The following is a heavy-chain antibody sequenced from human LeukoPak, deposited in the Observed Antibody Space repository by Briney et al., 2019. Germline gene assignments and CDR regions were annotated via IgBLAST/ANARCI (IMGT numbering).Heavy chain of an antibody. CDR2: IYYSGST. Sequence: KPSETLSLTCTVSGGSISSYYWSWIRQPPGKGLEWIGYIYYSGSTNYNPSLKSRVTISVDTSKNQFSLKLSSVTAADTAVYYCARQPGYCSGGSCYPSNYYYGMDVWGQGTTVTVSS. V-gene: IGHV4-59*08. D-gene: IGHD2-15*01. J-gene: IGHJ6*02. CDR1: GGSISSYY. CDR3: ARQPGYCSGGSCYPSNYYYGMDV.